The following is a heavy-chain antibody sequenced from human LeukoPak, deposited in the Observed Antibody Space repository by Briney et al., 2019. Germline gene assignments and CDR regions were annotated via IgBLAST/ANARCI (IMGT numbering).Heavy chain of an antibody. CDR1: GLTFTTYV. Sequence: GGSLRLSCAGSGLTFTTYVMHWVRRAPGKGRVWVSRITRDGTGTDYADSVKGRFTISRDIASNTLYLQMNSLRADDTAVYYCARAMGYGAGSYGFDIWGQGTTVTVSS. CDR2: ITRDGTGT. D-gene: IGHD3-10*01. CDR3: ARAMGYGAGSYGFDI. V-gene: IGHV3-74*01. J-gene: IGHJ3*02.